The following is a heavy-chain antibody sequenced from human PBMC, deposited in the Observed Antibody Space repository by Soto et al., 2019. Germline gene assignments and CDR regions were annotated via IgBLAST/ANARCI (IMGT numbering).Heavy chain of an antibody. CDR2: INWNSRTI. Sequence: EVQLVESGGGFVHPGRSLTLACATSGCTFQNFAMHWVRQAPGKVLIWVSSINWNSRTILYADSVKGRFTISRDNATSSLYLQMNSLRVEDTALYYCVKDFSGYTHGVRAFEIWGQGTMVTVSS. CDR1: GCTFQNFA. CDR3: VKDFSGYTHGVRAFEI. J-gene: IGHJ3*02. V-gene: IGHV3-9*01. D-gene: IGHD5-18*01.